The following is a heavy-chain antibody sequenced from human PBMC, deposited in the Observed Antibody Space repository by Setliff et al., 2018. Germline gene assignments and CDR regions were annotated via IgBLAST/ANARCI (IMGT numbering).Heavy chain of an antibody. Sequence: TSETLTLTCAVYGGSFSGYYWTWIRQPPGKGLEWIGEINHSGSSNYNPSLKSRVTISVDTSKNQFSLNLSSVTAADTAVYYCARGPRYSGSYYVNYWGQGTL. CDR1: GGSFSGYY. CDR2: INHSGSS. CDR3: ARGPRYSGSYYVNY. D-gene: IGHD1-26*01. J-gene: IGHJ4*02. V-gene: IGHV4-34*01.